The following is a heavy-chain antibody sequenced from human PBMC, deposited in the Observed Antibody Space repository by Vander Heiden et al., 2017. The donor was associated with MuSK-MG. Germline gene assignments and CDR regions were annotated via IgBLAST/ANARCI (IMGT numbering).Heavy chain of an antibody. Sequence: KGLEWVAFIRFDGSDKYYADSVKGRFTISRDNSKNTLYLQMNSLRTEDTAVYYCATLGVDDAFDIWGQGTMVTVSS. D-gene: IGHD3-3*01. CDR3: ATLGVDDAFDI. CDR2: IRFDGSDK. V-gene: IGHV3-30*02. J-gene: IGHJ3*02.